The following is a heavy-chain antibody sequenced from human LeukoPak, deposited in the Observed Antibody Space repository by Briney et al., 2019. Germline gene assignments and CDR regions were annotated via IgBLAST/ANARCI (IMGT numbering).Heavy chain of an antibody. J-gene: IGHJ6*03. CDR3: AKVPGSSYGYLYMDV. D-gene: IGHD5-18*01. CDR1: GFTFSSYA. Sequence: PGGSLRLSCAASGFTFSSYAMSWVRQAPGKGLEWVSAISGSGGSTYYADSVKGRFTISRDNSKNTLYLQMNSLRAEDTAVYYCAKVPGSSYGYLYMDVWGKGTTVTVSS. V-gene: IGHV3-23*01. CDR2: ISGSGGST.